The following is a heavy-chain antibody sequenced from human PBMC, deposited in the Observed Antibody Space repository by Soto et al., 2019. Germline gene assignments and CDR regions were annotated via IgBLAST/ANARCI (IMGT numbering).Heavy chain of an antibody. CDR3: AKVGYTYYFDY. Sequence: QVQLVESGGGVVQPGRSLRLSCAASGFTFSSYGMHWVRQAPGKGLEWVAVISYDGSNKYYADSVKGRFTISRDNSKNTLYLQMNSLRAEDTAVYYCAKVGYTYYFDYWGQGTLVTVSS. V-gene: IGHV3-30*18. CDR2: ISYDGSNK. CDR1: GFTFSSYG. D-gene: IGHD3-16*02. J-gene: IGHJ4*02.